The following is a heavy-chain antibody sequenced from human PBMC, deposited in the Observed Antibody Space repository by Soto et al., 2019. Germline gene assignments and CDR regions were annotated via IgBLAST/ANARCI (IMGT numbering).Heavy chain of an antibody. V-gene: IGHV4-31*03. CDR3: ARRLGGWGNAFDV. J-gene: IGHJ3*01. D-gene: IGHD3-16*01. CDR2: IYYSGST. CDR1: GASISSSGYY. Sequence: QVQLQESGPGLVKPSQTLSLTCTVSGASISSSGYYWSWIRQHPGKGLDWIGYIYYSGSTYYNPSLTSRATISVDTSKNQFFLKLMSVTAAYTAVYYCARRLGGWGNAFDVWGQGTLVTVSS.